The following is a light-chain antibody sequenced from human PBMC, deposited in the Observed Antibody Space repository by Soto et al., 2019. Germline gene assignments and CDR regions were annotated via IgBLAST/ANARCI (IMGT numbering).Light chain of an antibody. Sequence: QSALTQPPSASGSPGQSVTISCTGTSSDVGGYNYVSWYHQYPGRAPNLMIYEFTKRPSGVPDRFSGAKSGNTASLTVSGLQAEDEADYYCSSYAASNNFYFVFGGGTKLTVL. J-gene: IGLJ3*02. CDR3: SSYAASNNFYFV. V-gene: IGLV2-8*01. CDR2: EFT. CDR1: SSDVGGYNY.